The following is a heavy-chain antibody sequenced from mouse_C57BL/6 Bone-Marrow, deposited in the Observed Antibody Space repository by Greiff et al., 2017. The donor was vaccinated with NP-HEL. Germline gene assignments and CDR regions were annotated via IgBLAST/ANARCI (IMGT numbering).Heavy chain of an antibody. CDR1: GYTFTDHT. V-gene: IGHV1-78*01. CDR3: AHYYGSSYPDWYFDV. CDR2: IYPRDGST. D-gene: IGHD1-1*01. Sequence: QVQLQQSDAELVKPGASVKISCKVSGYTFTDHTIHWMKQRPEQGLAWIGYIYPRDGSTKYNEKFKGKATLTADKSSSTAYMQLNSLPSEDSAVYFGAHYYGSSYPDWYFDVWGTGTTVTVSS. J-gene: IGHJ1*03.